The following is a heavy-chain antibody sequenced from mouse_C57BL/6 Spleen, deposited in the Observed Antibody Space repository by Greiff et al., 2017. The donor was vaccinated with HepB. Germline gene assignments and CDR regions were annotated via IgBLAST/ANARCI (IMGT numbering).Heavy chain of an antibody. CDR3: ARWGYYDYDGTLYWYFDV. V-gene: IGHV1-80*01. D-gene: IGHD2-4*01. CDR2: IYPGDGDT. Sequence: QVQLQQSGAELVKPGASVKISCKASGYAFSSYWMNWVKQRPGKGLEWIGQIYPGDGDTNYNGKFKGKATLTADKSSSTAYMQLSSLTSEDSAVYCCARWGYYDYDGTLYWYFDVWGTGTTVTVSS. J-gene: IGHJ1*03. CDR1: GYAFSSYW.